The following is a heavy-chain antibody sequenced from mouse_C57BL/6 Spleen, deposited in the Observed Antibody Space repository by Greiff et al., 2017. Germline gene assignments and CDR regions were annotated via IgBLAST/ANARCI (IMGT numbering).Heavy chain of an antibody. D-gene: IGHD2-5*01. Sequence: QVQLQQSGAELVKPGASVKLSCKASGYTFTSYWMHWVKQRPGQGLEWIGMIHPNSGSTNYNEKFKSKATLTVDKSTSTAYMQLSSLTSEDSAVYYCARSGSNYDWYFDVWGTGTTVTVSS. V-gene: IGHV1-64*01. CDR1: GYTFTSYW. J-gene: IGHJ1*03. CDR2: IHPNSGST. CDR3: ARSGSNYDWYFDV.